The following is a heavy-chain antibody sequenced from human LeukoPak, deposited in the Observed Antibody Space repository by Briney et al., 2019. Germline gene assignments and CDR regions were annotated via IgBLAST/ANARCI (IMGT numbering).Heavy chain of an antibody. V-gene: IGHV3-74*01. J-gene: IGHJ4*02. Sequence: GGSLRLSCAASGFTLSSYWMHWVRQTPGKGPVWVSRINSDGSSTSYADSVKGRFTISRDNAKNTLYLQMDSLRAEDTAVYYCARGNSHSFDYWGKGALVTVSS. CDR2: INSDGSST. CDR1: GFTLSSYW. CDR3: ARGNSHSFDY. D-gene: IGHD4-4*01.